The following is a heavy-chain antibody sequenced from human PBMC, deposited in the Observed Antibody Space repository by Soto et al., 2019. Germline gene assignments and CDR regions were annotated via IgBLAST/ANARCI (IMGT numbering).Heavy chain of an antibody. J-gene: IGHJ4*02. Sequence: ASVKVSCKASGYTFTSYGISWVRQAPGQGLEWMSWINPYNGNTKYAEKFLGRVTVTTDTSTATAYMEVRSLTSDDTAVFYCARVGVGLAAPRVWPYWGQGTPVTVSS. CDR3: ARVGVGLAAPRVWPY. CDR2: INPYNGNT. D-gene: IGHD6-13*01. V-gene: IGHV1-18*01. CDR1: GYTFTSYG.